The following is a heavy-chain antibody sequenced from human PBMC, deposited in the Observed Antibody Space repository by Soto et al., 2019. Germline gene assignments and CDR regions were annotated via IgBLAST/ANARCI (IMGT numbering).Heavy chain of an antibody. CDR3: ATDCSSASCPHLYAFDI. J-gene: IGHJ3*02. CDR2: FDPEDGET. V-gene: IGHV1-24*01. D-gene: IGHD2-2*01. CDR1: GYTLTELS. Sequence: ASVKVSCKVSGYTLTELSMHWVRQAPGKGLEWMGGFDPEDGETIYAQKFQGRVTMTEDTSTDTAYMELSSLRSEDTAVYYCATDCSSASCPHLYAFDIWGQGTMVTVSS.